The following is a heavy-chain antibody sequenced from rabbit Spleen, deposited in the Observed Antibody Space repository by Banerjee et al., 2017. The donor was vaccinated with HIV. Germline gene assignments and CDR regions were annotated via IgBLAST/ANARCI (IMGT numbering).Heavy chain of an antibody. V-gene: IGHV1S40*01. CDR3: ARDTGSSFSSYGMDL. D-gene: IGHD8-1*01. CDR2: VYGGATGSI. J-gene: IGHJ6*01. Sequence: GKGLEWIACVYGGATGSIDYANWAKGRFTISKTSSTTVTVQMTSLTAADTATYFCARDTGSSFSSYGMDLWGQGTLVTVS.